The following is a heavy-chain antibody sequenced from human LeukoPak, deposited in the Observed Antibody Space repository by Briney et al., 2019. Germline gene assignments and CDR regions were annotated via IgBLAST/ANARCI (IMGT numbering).Heavy chain of an antibody. V-gene: IGHV4-39*01. Sequence: PSETLSLTCTVSGGSISSSSYYWGWIRQPPGKGLEWIGSVHYSGITYYNPSLKSRVTISVDTSKNQFSLKLTSVSAADSAVYSCARAYSSSCRYENDCWGQGTLVTVSS. D-gene: IGHD3-22*01. CDR1: GGSISSSSYY. CDR2: VHYSGIT. J-gene: IGHJ4*02. CDR3: ARAYSSSCRYENDC.